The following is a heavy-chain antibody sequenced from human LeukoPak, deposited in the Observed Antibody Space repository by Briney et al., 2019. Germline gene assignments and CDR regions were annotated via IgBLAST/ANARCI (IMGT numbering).Heavy chain of an antibody. CDR3: ASLYSGYPDY. CDR1: GGTFSSYA. J-gene: IGHJ4*02. CDR2: IIPIFGTA. V-gene: IGHV1-69*13. Sequence: SVEVSCKASGGTFSSYAISWVRQAPGQGLEWMGGIIPIFGTANYAQKFQGRVTITADESTSTAYMELSSLRSEDTAVYYCASLYSGYPDYWGQGTLVTVSS. D-gene: IGHD3-22*01.